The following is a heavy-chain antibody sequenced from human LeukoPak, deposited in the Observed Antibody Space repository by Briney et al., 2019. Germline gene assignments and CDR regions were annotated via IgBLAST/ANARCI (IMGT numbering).Heavy chain of an antibody. V-gene: IGHV1-18*01. CDR2: ISAYNGHT. J-gene: IGHJ4*02. D-gene: IGHD3-22*01. CDR1: GYTFTSYG. CDR3: ARGHYYDSSVDY. Sequence: ASVTVSCKASGYTFTSYGISWVRQAPGQGLEWMGWISAYNGHTNYAQKLQGRVTMTTDTSTSTAYMELRSLRSDDTAVYYCARGHYYDSSVDYWGQGTLVTVSS.